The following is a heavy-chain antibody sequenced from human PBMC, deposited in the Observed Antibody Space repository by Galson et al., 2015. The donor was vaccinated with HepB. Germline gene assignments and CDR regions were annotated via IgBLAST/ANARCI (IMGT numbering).Heavy chain of an antibody. J-gene: IGHJ3*02. Sequence: SAPLSLTCTVSGGSISSSKWSWTRQPPGKGLERIGYIYYSGSTNYNPSLKSRVTISVDTSKNQFSLKLSSETAADTAVYYCARYVRNSYGKDAFEIWGQGTMVTVSS. CDR1: GGSISSSK. CDR2: IYYSGST. V-gene: IGHV4-59*01. CDR3: ARYVRNSYGKDAFEI. D-gene: IGHD5-18*01.